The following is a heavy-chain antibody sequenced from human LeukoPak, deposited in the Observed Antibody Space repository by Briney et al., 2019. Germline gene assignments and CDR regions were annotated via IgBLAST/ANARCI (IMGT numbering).Heavy chain of an antibody. CDR2: TYYRSKWYN. Sequence: PSQTLSLTCAISGASPSTKSATWNWTRHSPSRGFEWLGRTYYRSKWYNESAVSVKSRITINPDTSKNQLSLQLTSVSPEDTAVYYCARAISSNYYYDMDVWGQGTTVTVSS. CDR1: GASPSTKSAT. D-gene: IGHD5-24*01. V-gene: IGHV6-1*01. CDR3: ARAISSNYYYDMDV. J-gene: IGHJ6*02.